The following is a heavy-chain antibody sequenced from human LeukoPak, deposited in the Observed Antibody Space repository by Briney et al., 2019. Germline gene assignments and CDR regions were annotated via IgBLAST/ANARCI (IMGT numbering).Heavy chain of an antibody. D-gene: IGHD2-15*01. CDR3: ARETCSGGYCYLLDY. CDR1: GGSMNSYY. CDR2: IYSSGAT. Sequence: PSETLSLTCTVSGGSMNSYYWSWIRQPAGKGLEWIGRIYSSGATNYNPSLKSRVTMSLDTSKNQFSLKLSSVTAADTAMYYCARETCSGGYCYLLDYWGQGTLVTVSS. J-gene: IGHJ4*02. V-gene: IGHV4-4*07.